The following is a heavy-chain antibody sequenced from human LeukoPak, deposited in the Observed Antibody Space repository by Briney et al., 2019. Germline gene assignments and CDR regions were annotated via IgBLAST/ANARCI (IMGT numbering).Heavy chain of an antibody. J-gene: IGHJ4*02. CDR3: ARIGTTSHYFDY. D-gene: IGHD1-1*01. Sequence: GSLRLSRAASGFTVSSNYMSWGRQAPGEGLGWVSVIYSGGSTYYADSVKGRFTISRDNSKNTLYLQMNSLRAEDTAVYYCARIGTTSHYFDYWGQGTLVTVSS. CDR2: IYSGGST. CDR1: GFTVSSNY. V-gene: IGHV3-53*01.